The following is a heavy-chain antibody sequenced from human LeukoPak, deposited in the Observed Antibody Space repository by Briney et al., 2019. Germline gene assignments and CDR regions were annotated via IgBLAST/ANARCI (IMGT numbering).Heavy chain of an antibody. Sequence: PSETLSLTCAVSGGSISSSNWWSWVRPPPGKGLEWIGEIYHSGSTNYNPSLKSRVTISVDKSKNQFSLKLSSVTAADTAVYYCARFVGYCSSTSCYDWSKVYYYYGMDVWGKGTTVTVSS. J-gene: IGHJ6*04. CDR1: GGSISSSNW. CDR3: ARFVGYCSSTSCYDWSKVYYYYGMDV. D-gene: IGHD2-2*01. V-gene: IGHV4-4*02. CDR2: IYHSGST.